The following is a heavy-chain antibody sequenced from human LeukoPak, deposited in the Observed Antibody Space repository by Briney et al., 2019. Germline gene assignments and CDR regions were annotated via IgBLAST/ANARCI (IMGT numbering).Heavy chain of an antibody. CDR2: INWNGGGT. CDR1: GFTFKDYG. J-gene: IGHJ6*02. CDR3: AKHMRATNTYSFFGLDV. Sequence: GASLRLSCAATGFTFKDYGMHSVRQPPGKGLEWVSSINWNGGGTDYADSVKGRFTISRDNAKNSLYLQLSSLRPEDTALYYCAKHMRATNTYSFFGLDVWGQGTTVTVSS. V-gene: IGHV3-9*01. D-gene: IGHD1-26*01.